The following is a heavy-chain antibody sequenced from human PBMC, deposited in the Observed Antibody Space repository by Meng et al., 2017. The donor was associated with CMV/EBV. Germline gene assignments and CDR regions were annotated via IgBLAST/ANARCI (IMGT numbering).Heavy chain of an antibody. Sequence: GGSLRLSCAASGFTFSSYWMHWVRQAPGKGLVWVSRINSDGSSTSYADSVKGRFTISRDNAKNTLYLQMNSLRAEDTAVYYCAREAAAGAPDYWGKGTLVTVSS. CDR1: GFTFSSYW. J-gene: IGHJ4*02. CDR3: AREAAAGAPDY. D-gene: IGHD6-13*01. V-gene: IGHV3-74*01. CDR2: INSDGSST.